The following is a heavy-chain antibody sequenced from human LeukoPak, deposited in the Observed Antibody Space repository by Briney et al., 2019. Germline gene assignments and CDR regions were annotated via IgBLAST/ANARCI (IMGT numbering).Heavy chain of an antibody. J-gene: IGHJ3*02. CDR3: ARVLYYTSWNTGAFDI. V-gene: IGHV3-74*01. Sequence: PGGSLRLSCAASGFTFSSYWMHWVRQAPGKGLVCVSRITSDGSSTSHADSVKGRFTISRDNAKNTLYLQMNSLRAEDTAVYYCARVLYYTSWNTGAFDIWGQGTMVTVSS. D-gene: IGHD1/OR15-1a*01. CDR2: ITSDGSST. CDR1: GFTFSSYW.